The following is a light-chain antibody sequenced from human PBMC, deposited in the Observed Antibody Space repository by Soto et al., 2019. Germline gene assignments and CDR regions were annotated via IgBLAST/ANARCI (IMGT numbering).Light chain of an antibody. J-gene: IGLJ3*02. CDR3: QSYYNSLSAWV. Sequence: QSVLTQPPSVSGAPGQRVTISCTGASSNIGAGYDVHWYQHLPGPAPKLLIYQYFSRPSGVPDRFSGSKSGTSASLAITGLQAEDEADYYCQSYYNSLSAWVFGGWTKRTV. CDR1: SSNIGAGYD. V-gene: IGLV1-40*01. CDR2: QYF.